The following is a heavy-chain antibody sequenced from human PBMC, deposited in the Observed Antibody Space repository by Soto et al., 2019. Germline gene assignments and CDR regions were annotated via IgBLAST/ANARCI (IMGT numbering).Heavy chain of an antibody. CDR2: INHSGST. CDR3: ARGLKYCSGGSCYSPRYYYYYMDV. V-gene: IGHV4-34*01. Sequence: LSLTCAVYGGSFSGYYWSWIRQPPGKGLEWIGEINHSGSTNYNPSLKSRVTISVDTSKNQFSLKLSSVTAADTAVYYCARGLKYCSGGSCYSPRYYYYYMDVWGKATTVTVSS. J-gene: IGHJ6*03. CDR1: GGSFSGYY. D-gene: IGHD2-15*01.